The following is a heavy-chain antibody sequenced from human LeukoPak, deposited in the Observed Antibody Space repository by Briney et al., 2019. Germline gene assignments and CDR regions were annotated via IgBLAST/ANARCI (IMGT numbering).Heavy chain of an antibody. D-gene: IGHD2-15*01. CDR3: ARGHYCSGGSCYYHYFDN. V-gene: IGHV3-74*01. Sequence: GGSLRLSCAASGFTFSSYWMYWVRQAPGKGLVWVSRINTDEISTSYADSVKGRFTISRDNAKNTLYLQMNSLRAEDTAVYYCARGHYCSGGSCYYHYFDNWGQGTLVTVSS. J-gene: IGHJ4*02. CDR1: GFTFSSYW. CDR2: INTDEIST.